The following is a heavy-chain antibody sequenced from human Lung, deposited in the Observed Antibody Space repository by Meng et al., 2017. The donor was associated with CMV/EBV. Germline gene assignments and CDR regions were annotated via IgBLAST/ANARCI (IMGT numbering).Heavy chain of an antibody. Sequence: EVQLVESGXXXXXPXXAXXLSCAASGFTFSSYSMNWVRQAPGKGLEWVSSISSSSSYIYYADSVKGRFTISRDNAKNSLYLQMNSLRAEDTAVYYCARDREVRNFDYWGQGTLVTVSS. V-gene: IGHV3-21*01. CDR3: ARDREVRNFDY. CDR2: ISSSSSYI. J-gene: IGHJ4*02. D-gene: IGHD3-10*01. CDR1: GFTFSSYS.